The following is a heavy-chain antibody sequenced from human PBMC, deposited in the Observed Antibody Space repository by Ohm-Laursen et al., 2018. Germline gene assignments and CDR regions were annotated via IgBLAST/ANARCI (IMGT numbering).Heavy chain of an antibody. CDR3: AKDVAAASHLSSAFDM. CDR1: GFKFDDYA. J-gene: IGHJ3*02. D-gene: IGHD6-13*01. CDR2: ISWNGDII. Sequence: SSLRLSCAASGFKFDDYAVHWVRRAPGKGLEWVSGISWNGDIIGYGDSVRGRISISRGNDQNSLYLQMNRLRIEDTALYYCAKDVAAASHLSSAFDMWGQGTKVTVSS. V-gene: IGHV3-9*01.